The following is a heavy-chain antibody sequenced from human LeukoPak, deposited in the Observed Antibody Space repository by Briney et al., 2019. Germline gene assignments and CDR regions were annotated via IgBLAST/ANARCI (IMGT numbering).Heavy chain of an antibody. CDR2: ISSSGSTI. V-gene: IGHV3-11*01. CDR1: GFTFSDYY. D-gene: IGHD3-16*01. J-gene: IGHJ4*02. CDR3: ARSRATIWGFDY. Sequence: GGSLRLSCAASGFTFSDYYMTWIRQAPGKGLEWVSGISSSGSTIYYADSVKGRFTISRDNAKNSLYLQMNSLRAEDTAVYYCARSRATIWGFDYWGQGTLVTVSS.